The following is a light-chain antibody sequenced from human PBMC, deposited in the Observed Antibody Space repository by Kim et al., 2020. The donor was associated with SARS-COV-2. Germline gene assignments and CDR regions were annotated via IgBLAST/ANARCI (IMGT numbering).Light chain of an antibody. CDR3: QVWDSSRDHVV. CDR1: NSGTKS. Sequence: APGNTARINCGGNNSGTKSVHWYQQKPGQAPVVVMYYDRDRPSGIPDRFSGSNSRNAATLTISRVEAGDDADYYCQVWDSSRDHVVFGGGTRLTVL. V-gene: IGLV3-21*04. CDR2: YDR. J-gene: IGLJ2*01.